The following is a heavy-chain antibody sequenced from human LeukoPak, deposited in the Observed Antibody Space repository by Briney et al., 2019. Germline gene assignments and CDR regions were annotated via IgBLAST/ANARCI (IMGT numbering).Heavy chain of an antibody. V-gene: IGHV3-48*01. CDR3: ARGWLQFLWAFDY. CDR1: GFTFTTYS. D-gene: IGHD5-24*01. J-gene: IGHJ4*02. Sequence: GGSPRLSCEASGFTFTTYSMTWVRQAPGKGLEWVSGISWNRGSIGYADSVKGRFTISRDNAKNSLYLQMNSLRAEDTAVYYCARGWLQFLWAFDYWGQGTLVTVSS. CDR2: ISWNRGSI.